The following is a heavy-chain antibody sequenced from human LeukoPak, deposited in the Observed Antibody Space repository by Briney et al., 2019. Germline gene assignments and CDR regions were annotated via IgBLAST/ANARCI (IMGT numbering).Heavy chain of an antibody. Sequence: GASVMVSCKTSGYPFSTWEINWVRQAAGQGLEWLGWVHPDSGNTDYAQKFRGRVTMSRDTSTSTAYMELSGLRLDDTAVYFCARGPRNDPWGQGTLVTVSS. J-gene: IGHJ5*02. CDR3: ARGPRNDP. CDR2: VHPDSGNT. V-gene: IGHV1-8*01. D-gene: IGHD1-14*01. CDR1: GYPFSTWE.